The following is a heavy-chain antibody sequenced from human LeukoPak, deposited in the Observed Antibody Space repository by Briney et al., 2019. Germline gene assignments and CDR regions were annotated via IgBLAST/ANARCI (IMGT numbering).Heavy chain of an antibody. V-gene: IGHV4-30-4*01. J-gene: IGHJ4*02. CDR1: GGSISSGDYY. CDR2: IYYSGST. D-gene: IGHD3-10*01. CDR3: ARERINGSTGTYIFDY. Sequence: SQTLSLTCTVSGGSISSGDYYWRWIRQPPGKGLEWIGYIYYSGSTYYNPSLKSRVTISVDTSKNQFSLKLSSVTAADTAVYYCARERINGSTGTYIFDYWGQGTLGTVSA.